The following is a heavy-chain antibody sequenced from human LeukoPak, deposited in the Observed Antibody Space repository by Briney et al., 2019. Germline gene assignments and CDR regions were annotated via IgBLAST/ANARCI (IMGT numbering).Heavy chain of an antibody. CDR3: ARGYDILTGYHDDAFDI. J-gene: IGHJ3*02. CDR2: IYTSGST. D-gene: IGHD3-9*01. V-gene: IGHV4-61*02. CDR1: GDSISSSNYY. Sequence: SETLSLTCTVSGDSISSSNYYWSWTRQPAGKGLEWIGRIYTSGSTNYNPSLKSRVTISVDTSKNQFSLKLTSVTAADTAVYYCARGYDILTGYHDDAFDIWGQGTMVTVSS.